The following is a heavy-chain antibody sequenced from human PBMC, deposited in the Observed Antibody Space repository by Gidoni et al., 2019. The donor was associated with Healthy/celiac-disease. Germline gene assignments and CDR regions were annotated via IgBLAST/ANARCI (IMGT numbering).Heavy chain of an antibody. J-gene: IGHJ4*02. CDR1: GFTLAEYG. D-gene: IGHD5-18*01. CDR2: INWNGGST. Sequence: EVQLVESGGGAVRPGGSRSPSCAAPGFTLAEYGMSWVRQAPGKGLGWVSGINWNGGSTGYADSVKGRFTISRDNAKNSLYLQMNSLRAEDSALYYCARDTDTAFDYWGQGTLVTVSS. CDR3: ARDTDTAFDY. V-gene: IGHV3-20*04.